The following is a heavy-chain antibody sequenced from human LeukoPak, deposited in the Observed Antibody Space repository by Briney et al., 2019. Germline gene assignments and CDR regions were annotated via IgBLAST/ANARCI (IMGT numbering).Heavy chain of an antibody. CDR1: GFTVSSNY. V-gene: IGHV3-23*01. D-gene: IGHD6-13*01. CDR2: ISGSGGST. CDR3: AKVSQLGYSRDAYYFDY. Sequence: AGGSLRLSCAASGFTVSSNYMSWVRQAPGKGLEWVSAISGSGGSTYYADSVKGRFTISRDNSKNTLYLQMNSLRAEDTAVYYCAKVSQLGYSRDAYYFDYWGQGTLVTVSS. J-gene: IGHJ4*02.